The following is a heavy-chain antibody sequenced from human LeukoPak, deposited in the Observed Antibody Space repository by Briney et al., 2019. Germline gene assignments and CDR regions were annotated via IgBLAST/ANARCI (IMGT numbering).Heavy chain of an antibody. CDR2: ISDSGGST. CDR3: AKTTAGYSSGRYPGWPVDY. Sequence: GGSLRLPCAVSGFTFGNYDMCWVRQAPGKGLEWVAGISDSGGSTFYADSVKGRFTISRDNSGNTVYLQMNSLRADDTAVYYCAKTTAGYSSGRYPGWPVDYWGRGTLVTVSS. D-gene: IGHD6-19*01. J-gene: IGHJ4*02. V-gene: IGHV3-23*01. CDR1: GFTFGNYD.